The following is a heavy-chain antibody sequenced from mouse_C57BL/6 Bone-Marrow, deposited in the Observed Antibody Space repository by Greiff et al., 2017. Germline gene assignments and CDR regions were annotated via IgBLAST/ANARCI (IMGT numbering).Heavy chain of an antibody. V-gene: IGHV1-81*01. J-gene: IGHJ3*01. CDR1: GYTFTSYG. CDR2: IYPRSGNT. D-gene: IGHD2-3*01. Sequence: VKLQESGAELARPGASVKLSCKASGYTFTSYGISWVKQRTGQGLEWIGEIYPRSGNTYYNEKFKGKATLTADKSSSTAYMELRSLPSEDSAVYFCAGGWLPPYWGQGTLVTVSA. CDR3: AGGWLPPY.